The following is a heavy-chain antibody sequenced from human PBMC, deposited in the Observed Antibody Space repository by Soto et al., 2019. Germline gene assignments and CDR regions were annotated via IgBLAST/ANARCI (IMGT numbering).Heavy chain of an antibody. J-gene: IGHJ4*02. D-gene: IGHD6-19*01. Sequence: EVQLLESGGGLVQPGGSLRLSCAASGFTFSSYAMSWVRQAPGKGLEWVSAISGSGGSTYYADSVKGRFTISRDNSKNTLYLQMNSLRAEDTAVYYCAVVLSGSGNLDYWGQGTLVTVSS. CDR2: ISGSGGST. CDR1: GFTFSSYA. V-gene: IGHV3-23*01. CDR3: AVVLSGSGNLDY.